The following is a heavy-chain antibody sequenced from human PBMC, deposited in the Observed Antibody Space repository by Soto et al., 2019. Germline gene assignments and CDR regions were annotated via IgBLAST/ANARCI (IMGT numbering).Heavy chain of an antibody. J-gene: IGHJ4*02. Sequence: PGGSLRLCCAASGFNCKNYAMSWVRQGXGKGVEWVSSISESGGSTYYAASLQGRFTISRDNSKNTLSLQMNSLRAEDTAIYYCANHRGFLVTQYFFDYWGQGTLVTVSS. D-gene: IGHD2-21*02. CDR3: ANHRGFLVTQYFFDY. CDR2: ISESGGST. CDR1: GFNCKNYA. V-gene: IGHV3-23*01.